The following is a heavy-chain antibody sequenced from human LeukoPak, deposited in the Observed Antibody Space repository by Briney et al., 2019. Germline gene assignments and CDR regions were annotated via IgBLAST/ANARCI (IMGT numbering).Heavy chain of an antibody. CDR2: ASDSGTT. V-gene: IGHV4-59*01. CDR3: ARGLDRGNYYYMDV. J-gene: IGHJ6*03. CDR1: GGSLSSYY. D-gene: IGHD3/OR15-3a*01. Sequence: SETLSLTCTVSGGSLSSYYWSWIRQPPGKGLEYIGYASDSGTTNYNPSLKSRVTVSVDRSKSQFSLRVTSVSAADTAVYYCARGLDRGNYYYMDVWGKGTTVIVSS.